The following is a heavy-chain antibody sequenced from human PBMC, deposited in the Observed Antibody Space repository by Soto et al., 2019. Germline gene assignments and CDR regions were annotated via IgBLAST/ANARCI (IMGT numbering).Heavy chain of an antibody. CDR2: TYFRSKWYN. D-gene: IGHD5-12*01. CDR1: GDSVSSNTAS. CDR3: AKGDNLGPKTGYAFDP. Sequence: SQTLSLTCAISGDSVSSNTASWNWVRQSPSRGLEWLGRTYFRSKWYNDYAVSVKSRIIINPDTSNNQFSLQLNSVTPEDTAVYFCAKGDNLGPKTGYAFDPWGQGIMVTVSS. V-gene: IGHV6-1*01. J-gene: IGHJ5*02.